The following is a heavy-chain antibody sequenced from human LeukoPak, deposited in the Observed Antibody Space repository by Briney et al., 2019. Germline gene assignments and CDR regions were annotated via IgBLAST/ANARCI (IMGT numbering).Heavy chain of an antibody. CDR3: ATSPCGGGCYSLDY. D-gene: IGHD2-21*02. CDR2: IFYSGIS. V-gene: IGHV4-39*07. Sequence: SETLSLTCNVSGGSMNNIYYWGWIRQPPGKGLEWIGNIFYSGISYYNPSLKSRVTLSVDTSKNQFSLKLSSVTAADTAVYYCATSPCGGGCYSLDYWGQGTLVTVSS. J-gene: IGHJ4*02. CDR1: GGSMNNIYY.